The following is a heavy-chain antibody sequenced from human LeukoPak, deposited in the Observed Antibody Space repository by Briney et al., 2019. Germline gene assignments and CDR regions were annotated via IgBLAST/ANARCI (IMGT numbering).Heavy chain of an antibody. CDR3: ARRLTQYDCFDP. V-gene: IGHV6-1*01. CDR1: GDSVSSNSVT. J-gene: IGHJ5*02. Sequence: SQTLSLTCAVSGDSVSSNSVTWNWIRQSPSRGLEWLGRTYYRSTWYNDYAVSVRGRITVNPDTSKNQFSLHLNSVTPEDTAVYYCARRLTQYDCFDPWGQGTLVTVSS. D-gene: IGHD2-2*01. CDR2: TYYRSTWYN.